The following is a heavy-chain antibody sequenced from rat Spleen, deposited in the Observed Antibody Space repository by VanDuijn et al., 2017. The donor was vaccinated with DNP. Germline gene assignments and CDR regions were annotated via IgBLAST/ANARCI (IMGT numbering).Heavy chain of an antibody. J-gene: IGHJ2*01. CDR2: IWSGGST. Sequence: QVQLKESGPGLVQPSQTLSLTCTVSGLSLTSNSVSWIRQPPGKGLEWIAAIWSGGSTDYNSALKSRLSISRDTSKSHVLLKMNSLQTEDTAMYFCARSGVIRGTRAFDYWGQGVMVTVSS. V-gene: IGHV2-47*01. CDR3: ARSGVIRGTRAFDY. D-gene: IGHD4-3*01. CDR1: GLSLTSNS.